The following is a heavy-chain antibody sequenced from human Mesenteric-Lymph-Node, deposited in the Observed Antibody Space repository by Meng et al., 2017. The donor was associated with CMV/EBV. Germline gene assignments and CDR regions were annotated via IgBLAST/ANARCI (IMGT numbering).Heavy chain of an antibody. CDR3: AKEGVYDGYAVDS. CDR2: ISGSGGST. J-gene: IGHJ4*02. D-gene: IGHD3-16*01. V-gene: IGHV3-23*01. Sequence: GESLKISCAASGFTFSSYAMSWVRQAPGKGLEWVSAISGSGGSTYYADSVKGRFTISRDNSKNTLYLQMNSLRAEDTAVYYCAKEGVYDGYAVDSWGQGTLVTVSS. CDR1: GFTFSSYA.